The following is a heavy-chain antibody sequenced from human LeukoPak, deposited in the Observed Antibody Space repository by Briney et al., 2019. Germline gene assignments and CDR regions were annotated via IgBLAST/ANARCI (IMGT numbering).Heavy chain of an antibody. CDR2: MNPNIGNT. Sequence: ASVKVSCEASGYTFTSYDINWVRQATAQGLEWMGWMNPNIGNTGYAQKFQGRVTMTRNTSISTAYMELSSLRSEDTAVYYCARGLRRSSWYQGYWGQGTLVTVSS. V-gene: IGHV1-8*01. J-gene: IGHJ4*02. CDR1: GYTFTSYD. CDR3: ARGLRRSSWYQGY. D-gene: IGHD6-13*01.